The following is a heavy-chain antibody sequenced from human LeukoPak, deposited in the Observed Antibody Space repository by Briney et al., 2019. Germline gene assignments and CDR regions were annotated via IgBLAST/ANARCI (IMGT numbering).Heavy chain of an antibody. J-gene: IGHJ4*02. CDR1: GFTFSDYN. Sequence: PGGSLRLSCAASGFTFSDYNMRWIRQAPGRGLEWVSSISRSGSTKYYADSVKGRFTISRDNAKNSLYLQMNSLRAEDTAVYYCARTSMVATGGSFDYWGQGTLVTVSS. CDR2: ISRSGSTK. CDR3: ARTSMVATGGSFDY. V-gene: IGHV3-11*04. D-gene: IGHD5-12*01.